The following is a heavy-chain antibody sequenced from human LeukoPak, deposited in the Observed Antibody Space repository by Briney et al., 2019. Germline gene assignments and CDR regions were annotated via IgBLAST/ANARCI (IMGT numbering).Heavy chain of an antibody. CDR2: ISSDGSST. CDR3: ARGYYYDSSGYYPYFDY. CDR1: GFTFSTYW. D-gene: IGHD3-22*01. Sequence: PGGSLRLSRAASGFTFSTYWMHWVRHTPGKGLVWVSRISSDGSSTAYADSVKGRFTISRDNAKNTLYLQMNSPRVEDTAMYYCARGYYYDSSGYYPYFDYWGQGTLVTVSS. V-gene: IGHV3-74*01. J-gene: IGHJ4*02.